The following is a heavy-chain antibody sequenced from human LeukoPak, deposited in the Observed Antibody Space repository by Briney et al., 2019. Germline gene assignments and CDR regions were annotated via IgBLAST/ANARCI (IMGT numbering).Heavy chain of an antibody. CDR3: ARGSRFGVVGRDAFDI. CDR2: ISSSSSTI. Sequence: GGSLRLSCAASGFTFSSYSMNWVRQAPGKGLEWVSYISSSSSTIYYADSVKGRFTISRDNAKNSLYLQMNSLRAEDTAVYYCARGSRFGVVGRDAFDIWGQGTMVTVSS. V-gene: IGHV3-48*04. D-gene: IGHD3-3*01. CDR1: GFTFSSYS. J-gene: IGHJ3*02.